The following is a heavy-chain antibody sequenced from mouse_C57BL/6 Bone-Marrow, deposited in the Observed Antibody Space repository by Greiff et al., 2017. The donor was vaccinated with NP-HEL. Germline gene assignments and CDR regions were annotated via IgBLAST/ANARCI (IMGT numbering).Heavy chain of an antibody. CDR1: GFTFSSYG. CDR2: ISSGGSYT. D-gene: IGHD4-1*01. CDR3: ARQGLTGALPY. V-gene: IGHV5-6*01. Sequence: EVQVVESGGDLVKPGGSLKLSCAASGFTFSSYGMSWVRQTPDKRLEWVATISSGGSYTYYPDSVKGRFTISRDNAKNTLYLQMSSLKSEDTAMYYCARQGLTGALPYWGQGTLVTVSA. J-gene: IGHJ3*01.